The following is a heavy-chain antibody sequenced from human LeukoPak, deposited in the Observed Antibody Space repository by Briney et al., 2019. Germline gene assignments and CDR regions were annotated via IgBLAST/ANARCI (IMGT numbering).Heavy chain of an antibody. CDR1: GFTFSSYA. CDR2: IYYSGST. J-gene: IGHJ3*02. CDR3: ARVSKYDYVWGSSPWAFDI. Sequence: GSLRLSCAASGFTFSSYAMSRIRQPPGKGLEWIGYIYYSGSTNYNPSLKSRVTISVDTSKNQFSLKLSSVTAADTAVYYCARVSKYDYVWGSSPWAFDIWGQGTMVTVSS. D-gene: IGHD3-16*01. V-gene: IGHV4-59*01.